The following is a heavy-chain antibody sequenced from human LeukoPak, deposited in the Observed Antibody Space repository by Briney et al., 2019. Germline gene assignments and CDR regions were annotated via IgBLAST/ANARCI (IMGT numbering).Heavy chain of an antibody. Sequence: PGGSLRLSCAASGFTFSANWMTWVRQAPGRGLEWVANIKPDGSVKYYLDSVKGRFTISRDNAKNSLYLQMNSLGVEDTAVYYCARDTGPLSFGDQGGQGTLVTVSS. CDR1: GFTFSANW. CDR2: IKPDGSVK. D-gene: IGHD3-10*01. V-gene: IGHV3-7*04. J-gene: IGHJ4*02. CDR3: ARDTGPLSFGDQ.